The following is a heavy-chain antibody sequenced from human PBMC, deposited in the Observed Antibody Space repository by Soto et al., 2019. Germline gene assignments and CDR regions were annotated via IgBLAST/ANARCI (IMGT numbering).Heavy chain of an antibody. D-gene: IGHD3-22*01. CDR2: ISGSGDST. J-gene: IGHJ6*02. Sequence: EVQLLESGGGLVQPGGSLRLSCAASGFTFSNYAINWVRQAPGKGLEWVSFISGSGDSTYYADSVKGRFTISRDSSKNTLYLQMNSLRAEDTALYYCAKEKVTTYYYSAGMDVWGQGNTVTVCS. CDR1: GFTFSNYA. CDR3: AKEKVTTYYYSAGMDV. V-gene: IGHV3-23*01.